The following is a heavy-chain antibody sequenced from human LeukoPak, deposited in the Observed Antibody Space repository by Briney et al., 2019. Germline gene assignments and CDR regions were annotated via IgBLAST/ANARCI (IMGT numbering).Heavy chain of an antibody. D-gene: IGHD3-10*01. V-gene: IGHV3-33*08. Sequence: GRSLRLSCAASGSTFSSYAMHWVRQAPGKGLEWVAVIWYDGSNKYYADSAKGRFTISRDNSKNTLYLQMNSLRAEDTAVYYCAREPGDTDYYGSGSYAFDIWGQGTMVTVSS. CDR3: AREPGDTDYYGSGSYAFDI. CDR2: IWYDGSNK. J-gene: IGHJ3*02. CDR1: GSTFSSYA.